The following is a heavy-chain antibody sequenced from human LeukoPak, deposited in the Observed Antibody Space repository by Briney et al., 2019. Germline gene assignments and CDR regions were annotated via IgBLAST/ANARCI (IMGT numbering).Heavy chain of an antibody. J-gene: IGHJ5*02. D-gene: IGHD3-22*01. CDR2: IYHSGST. Sequence: SQTLSLTCAVSGGSISSGGYSWSWIRQPPGKGLEWIGYIYHSGSTYYNPSLKSRVTISVDRSKNQFSLKLSSATAADTAVYYCARGGDYYDLNWFDPWGQGTLVTVSS. CDR1: GGSISSGGYS. V-gene: IGHV4-30-2*01. CDR3: ARGGDYYDLNWFDP.